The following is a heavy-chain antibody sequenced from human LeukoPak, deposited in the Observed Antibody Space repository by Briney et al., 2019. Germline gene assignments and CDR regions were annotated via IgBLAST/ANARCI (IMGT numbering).Heavy chain of an antibody. CDR2: ISPSGGT. V-gene: IGHV4-34*01. CDR1: GGSFGGFY. CDR3: ARHGGYDFAH. J-gene: IGHJ4*02. Sequence: SETLSLNCAVDGGSFGGFYWSWIRQPPGKGLEWIGQISPSGGTTYNPSLESRVTFSLDTSKKQFSVKVNSVTPADTAVYYCARHGGYDFAHWGQGTLVAVSS. D-gene: IGHD3-16*01.